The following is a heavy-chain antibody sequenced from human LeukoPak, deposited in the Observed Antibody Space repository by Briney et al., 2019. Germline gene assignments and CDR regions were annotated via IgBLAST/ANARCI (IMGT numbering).Heavy chain of an antibody. CDR3: AKEPVRGVIITILDY. CDR2: ISGSGGST. D-gene: IGHD3-10*01. CDR1: GFTFRGYA. J-gene: IGHJ4*02. V-gene: IGHV3-23*01. Sequence: GGSLRLACAASGFTFRGYAMSWVHQAPGKGLEWVSAISGSGGSTYYADSVRGRFTISRDNSKNTLYLQMNSLRAGDTVVYYCAKEPVRGVIITILDYWGQGTLVTVSS.